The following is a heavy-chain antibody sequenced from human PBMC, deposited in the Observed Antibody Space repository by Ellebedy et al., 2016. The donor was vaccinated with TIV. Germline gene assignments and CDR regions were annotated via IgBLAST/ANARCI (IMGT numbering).Heavy chain of an antibody. V-gene: IGHV3-48*02. Sequence: GESLKISCAVSGFTFSSYSMNWVRQAPGKGLEWVSYISSSGSPIHYADSVKGRFSISRDNVKNSLYLQMNSLRDEDTAVYYCACTYGASAWHYFDYWGQGTLVIVSS. CDR2: ISSSGSPI. J-gene: IGHJ4*02. CDR3: ACTYGASAWHYFDY. CDR1: GFTFSSYS. D-gene: IGHD6-19*01.